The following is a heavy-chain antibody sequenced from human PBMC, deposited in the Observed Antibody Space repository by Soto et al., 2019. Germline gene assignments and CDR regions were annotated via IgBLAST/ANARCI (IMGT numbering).Heavy chain of an antibody. J-gene: IGHJ6*02. CDR1: GFTFSSYS. D-gene: IGHD3-10*01. Sequence: QVQLVESWGGVVQPGRSLRLSCAASGFTFSSYSMHWVRQAPGKGLEWVAVISYDGSDKYYADSVKGRFTISRDNSKNTLYLQMNSLRAMDTAVYYCAREAGVYGSGSYAMDVWGQGTTVTVSS. V-gene: IGHV3-30-3*01. CDR3: AREAGVYGSGSYAMDV. CDR2: ISYDGSDK.